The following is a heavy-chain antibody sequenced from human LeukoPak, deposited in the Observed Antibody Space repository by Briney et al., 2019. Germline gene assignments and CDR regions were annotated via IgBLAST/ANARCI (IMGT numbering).Heavy chain of an antibody. D-gene: IGHD2-21*02. CDR1: GYTFSSNA. CDR3: AREEVVTATTYYYGMDV. J-gene: IGHJ6*02. V-gene: IGHV1-46*01. CDR2: INPSGGST. Sequence: ASVKVSCRASGYTFSSNAINWVRQAPGQGLEWMGIINPSGGSTSYAQKFQGRVTMTRDTSTSTVYMELSSLRSEDTAVYYCAREEVVTATTYYYGMDVWGQGTTVTVSS.